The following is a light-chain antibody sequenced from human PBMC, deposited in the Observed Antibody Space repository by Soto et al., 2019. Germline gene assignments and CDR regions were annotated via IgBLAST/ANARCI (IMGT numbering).Light chain of an antibody. CDR3: QKYDSVPWT. V-gene: IGKV1-27*01. CDR1: QGISNY. J-gene: IGKJ1*01. Sequence: DIKMTQSPSSLSASVRDRVTITCRASQGISNYLAWYQQKPGKVPKLLIYAASTLQSGVPSRFSGSGSGTDFILTISSLQPEDVATYYCQKYDSVPWTFGQGTKVEIK. CDR2: AAS.